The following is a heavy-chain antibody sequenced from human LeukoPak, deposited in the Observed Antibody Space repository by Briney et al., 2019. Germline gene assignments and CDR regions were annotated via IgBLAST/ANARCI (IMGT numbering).Heavy chain of an antibody. CDR3: AIRGDYAAY. Sequence: GGSLRLSCAVSGFTFSSYWMHWVRQAPGKGLVWVSRINSDGSTTSHADSVRGRFTVSRDNAKNTLYLQMNSLRAEDTAVYYYAIRGDYAAYWGQGTLVTVS. V-gene: IGHV3-74*01. D-gene: IGHD4-17*01. CDR2: INSDGSTT. J-gene: IGHJ4*02. CDR1: GFTFSSYW.